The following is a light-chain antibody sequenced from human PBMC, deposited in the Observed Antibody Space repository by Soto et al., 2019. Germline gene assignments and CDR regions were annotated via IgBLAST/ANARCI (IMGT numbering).Light chain of an antibody. CDR3: QQANSFPLT. CDR2: EAS. J-gene: IGKJ4*01. Sequence: DIQMTQSPATLSASVGDRVTITCXASQNIYTWLAWYQQKPGKAPKLLIYEASSLETGVPSRFSGSGSGTDFTLTISSLQPEDFATYYCQQANSFPLTFGGGTKVDI. V-gene: IGKV1-5*03. CDR1: QNIYTW.